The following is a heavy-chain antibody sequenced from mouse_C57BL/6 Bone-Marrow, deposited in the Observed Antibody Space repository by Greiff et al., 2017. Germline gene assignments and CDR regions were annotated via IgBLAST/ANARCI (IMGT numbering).Heavy chain of an antibody. V-gene: IGHV14-4*01. Sequence: VQLQQSGAELVRPGASVKLSCTASGFNITDDYMHWVKQRPEQGLEWIGWIDPETGDTEYASKFKGKATITADTSSNTAYLQLSSLTSEDSAVYFCTSYFPSFDYWGQGTTLTVSS. CDR2: IDPETGDT. CDR1: GFNITDDY. J-gene: IGHJ2*01. D-gene: IGHD1-1*01. CDR3: TSYFPSFDY.